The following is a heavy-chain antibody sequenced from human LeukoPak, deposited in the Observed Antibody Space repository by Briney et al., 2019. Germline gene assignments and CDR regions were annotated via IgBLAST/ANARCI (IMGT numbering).Heavy chain of an antibody. CDR1: GGSISSGSYY. CDR2: IYTSGST. Sequence: PSETLSLTCTVSGGSISSGSYYWSWIRQPAGKGLEWIRRIYTSGSTNYNPSLKSRVTISVDTSKNQFSLKLSSVTAADTAVYYCARWPRERNRITVTNYYYYMDVWGRGTTVTVSS. V-gene: IGHV4-61*02. J-gene: IGHJ6*03. D-gene: IGHD4-11*01. CDR3: ARWPRERNRITVTNYYYYMDV.